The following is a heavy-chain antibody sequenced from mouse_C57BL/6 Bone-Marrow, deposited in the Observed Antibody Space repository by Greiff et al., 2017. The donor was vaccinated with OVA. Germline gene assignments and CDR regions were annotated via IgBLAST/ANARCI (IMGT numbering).Heavy chain of an antibody. CDR1: GISITTGNYR. CDR2: IYYSGTI. D-gene: IGHD4-1*01. V-gene: IGHV3-5*01. Sequence: EVHLVESGPGLVKPSQTVFLTCTVTGISITTGNYRWSWLRQFPGNKLEWIGYIYYSGTITYNPSLTSRTTITRDTPKNQFFLEMNSLTAEDTATYYCARDWDDGIWRAMDYWGQGTSVTVSS. CDR3: ARDWDDGIWRAMDY. J-gene: IGHJ4*01.